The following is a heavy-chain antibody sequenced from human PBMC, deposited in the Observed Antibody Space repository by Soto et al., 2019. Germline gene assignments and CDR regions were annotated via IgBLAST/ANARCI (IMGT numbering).Heavy chain of an antibody. J-gene: IGHJ4*02. CDR2: ISYDGSNK. D-gene: IGHD2-2*02. CDR1: GFTFSSYG. Sequence: GSLRLSCAASGFTFSSYGMHWVRQAPGKGLEWVAVISYDGSNKYYADSVKGRFTISRDNSKNTLYLQMNSLRAEDTAVYYCAKDIRGVFDYWGQGTLVTVSS. V-gene: IGHV3-30*18. CDR3: AKDIRGVFDY.